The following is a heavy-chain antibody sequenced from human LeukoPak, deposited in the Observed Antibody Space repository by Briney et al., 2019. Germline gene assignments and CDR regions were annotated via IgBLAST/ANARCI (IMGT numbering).Heavy chain of an antibody. J-gene: IGHJ4*02. D-gene: IGHD2-2*01. CDR1: GGSFSGYY. CDR2: INHSGST. CDR3: ARGRKYQLLYYFDY. Sequence: PSETLSLTCAVYGGSFSGYYWSWIRQPPGKGLGWIGEINHSGSTNYNPSLKSRVTISVDTSKNQFSLKLSSVTAADTAVYYCARGRKYQLLYYFDYWGQGTLVTVSS. V-gene: IGHV4-34*01.